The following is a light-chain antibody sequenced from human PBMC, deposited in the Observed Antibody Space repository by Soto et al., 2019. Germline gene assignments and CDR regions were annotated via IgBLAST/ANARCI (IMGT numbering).Light chain of an antibody. Sequence: QSVLTQPPSVSAAPGQKVTISCSGSSSNIGKSFVSWYQQLPATVPKLLIYDNDQRPSGIPDRFSGSKSGTSATLVITGLQTGDEADYFCFSFTTDWTHVFGTGTKVTVL. V-gene: IGLV1-51*01. CDR1: SSNIGKSF. CDR2: DND. CDR3: FSFTTDWTHV. J-gene: IGLJ1*01.